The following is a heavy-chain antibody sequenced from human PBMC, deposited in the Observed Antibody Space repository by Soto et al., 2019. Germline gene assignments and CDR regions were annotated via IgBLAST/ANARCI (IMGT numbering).Heavy chain of an antibody. D-gene: IGHD2-15*01. J-gene: IGHJ4*02. CDR1: GFTFSNAW. V-gene: IGHV3-15*01. CDR2: IKSKTDGGTT. Sequence: GGSLRLSCAASGFTFSNAWMSWVRQAPGKGLEWVGRIKSKTDGGTTDYAAPVKGRFTISRDDSKNTLYLQMNRLKTEVTAVYYCTTAPPHRYCSGGSCYETDYWGQGTLVTVSS. CDR3: TTAPPHRYCSGGSCYETDY.